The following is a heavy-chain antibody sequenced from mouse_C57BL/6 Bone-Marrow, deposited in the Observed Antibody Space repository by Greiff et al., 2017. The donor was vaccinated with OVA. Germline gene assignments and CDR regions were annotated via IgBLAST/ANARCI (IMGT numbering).Heavy chain of an antibody. J-gene: IGHJ3*01. CDR1: GYTFTSYW. CDR3: ARADYYGSSLFAY. CDR2: IDPSDSYT. V-gene: IGHV1-50*01. D-gene: IGHD1-1*01. Sequence: VQLQQPGAELVKPGASVKLSCKASGYTFTSYWMQWVKQRPGQGLEWIGEIDPSDSYTNYNQKFKGKATLTVDTSSSTAYMQLSSLTSEDSAVYYCARADYYGSSLFAYWGQGTLVTVSA.